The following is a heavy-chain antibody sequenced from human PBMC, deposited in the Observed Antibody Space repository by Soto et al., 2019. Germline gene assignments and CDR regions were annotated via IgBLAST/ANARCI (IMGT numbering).Heavy chain of an antibody. J-gene: IGHJ5*02. D-gene: IGHD2-15*01. Sequence: ETLSLTCAVYGGSFSGYYWSWIRQPPGKGLEWIGEINHSGSTNYNPSLKSRVTISVDTSKNQFSLKLSSVTAADTAVYYCARGLAYLGYCSGGSCYLNWFDPWGQGTQVTVSS. CDR1: GGSFSGYY. CDR3: ARGLAYLGYCSGGSCYLNWFDP. V-gene: IGHV4-34*01. CDR2: INHSGST.